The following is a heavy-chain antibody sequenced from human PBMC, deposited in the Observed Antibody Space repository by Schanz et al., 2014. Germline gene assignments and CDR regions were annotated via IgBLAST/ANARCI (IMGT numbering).Heavy chain of an antibody. V-gene: IGHV4-4*02. CDR1: GGSISSGVW. CDR3: TRSTLWSYDV. D-gene: IGHD2-21*01. Sequence: QVQLQESGPGLVKPSETLSLTCTVSGGSISSGVWWTWARQSPGKGLEWIGEIFHSGTTNYNPSLEGRVTISLDQSKTQFPLMLTFMTAADTAVYYCTRSTLWSYDVWGRGTMVIVSS. J-gene: IGHJ3*01. CDR2: IFHSGTT.